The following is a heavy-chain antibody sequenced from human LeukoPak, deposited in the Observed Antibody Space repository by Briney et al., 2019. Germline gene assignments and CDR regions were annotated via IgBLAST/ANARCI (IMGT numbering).Heavy chain of an antibody. CDR3: ARSAYYGSGRNPPGV. J-gene: IGHJ6*04. CDR1: GFTFSSYS. CDR2: ISSSSSYI. V-gene: IGHV3-21*04. D-gene: IGHD3-10*01. Sequence: PGGSLRLSCAASGFTFSSYSMNWVRQAPGKGLEWVSSISSSSSYIYYADSVKGRFTISRDNAKNSLYLQMNSLRAEDTAVYYCARSAYYGSGRNPPGVWGKGTTVTISS.